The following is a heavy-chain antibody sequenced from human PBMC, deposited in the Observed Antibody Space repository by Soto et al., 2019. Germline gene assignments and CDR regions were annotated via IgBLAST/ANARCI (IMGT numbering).Heavy chain of an antibody. D-gene: IGHD3-3*01. V-gene: IGHV3-73*01. CDR3: SALHYDFWSGYYSDY. CDR2: IRSKANSYAT. Sequence: EVQLLESGGGLVQPGGSLRLSCAASGFTFSSYAMSWVRQAPGKGLEWVGRIRSKANSYATAYAASVKGRFTISRDDSKNTAYLQMNSLKTEDTAVYYCSALHYDFWSGYYSDYWGQGTLVTVSS. CDR1: GFTFSSYA. J-gene: IGHJ4*02.